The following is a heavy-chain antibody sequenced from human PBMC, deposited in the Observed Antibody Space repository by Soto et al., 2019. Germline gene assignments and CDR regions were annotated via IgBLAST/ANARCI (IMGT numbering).Heavy chain of an antibody. CDR1: GGSISSSNW. Sequence: SDTLSLTCAASGGSISSSNWWSWVRHPPGKGLEWIGELYHSGSPNHNPSLKRRVTISLDKPTYQFSLKLSSGTAADTDVYYCATRFMVRGVMISAGWFDPWGQGTPGTVRS. CDR3: ATRFMVRGVMISAGWFDP. V-gene: IGHV4-4*02. D-gene: IGHD3-10*01. J-gene: IGHJ5*02. CDR2: LYHSGSP.